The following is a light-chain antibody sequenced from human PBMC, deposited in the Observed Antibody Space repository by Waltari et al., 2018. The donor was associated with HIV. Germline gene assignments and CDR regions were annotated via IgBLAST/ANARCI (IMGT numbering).Light chain of an antibody. Sequence: QSVLAPPPSESGTPGQRLPISCSGSPSNIGGNTVIWYQQLPGTAPKLLIYSNNERPSGVPDRLSGSTSGTSASLVISGLQSEDEADYYCAAWDDSLKGGAFGTGTKVTVL. CDR3: AAWDDSLKGGA. J-gene: IGLJ1*01. CDR1: PSNIGGNT. V-gene: IGLV1-44*01. CDR2: SNN.